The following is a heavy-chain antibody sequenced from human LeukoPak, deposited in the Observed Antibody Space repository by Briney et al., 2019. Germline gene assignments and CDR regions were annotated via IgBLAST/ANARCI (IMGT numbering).Heavy chain of an antibody. CDR2: ISKNGGST. D-gene: IGHD2-21*02. J-gene: IGHJ5*02. V-gene: IGHV3-64*01. CDR3: ATDGTYCGDDCYPGWGGWFGP. CDR1: GFTFNYYG. Sequence: PGGSPRLSCAASGFTFNYYGMHWVRQPPGKGLEHVSAISKNGGSTYYANSLKGRFIISRDNSNNTLYLQMGSLTSEDTAVYYCATDGTYCGDDCYPGWGGWFGPWGQGTLVTVSS.